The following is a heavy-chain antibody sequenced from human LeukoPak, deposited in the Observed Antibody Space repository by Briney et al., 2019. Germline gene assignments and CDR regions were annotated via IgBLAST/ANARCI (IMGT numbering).Heavy chain of an antibody. CDR1: GYSISSGYY. D-gene: IGHD3-3*01. J-gene: IGHJ5*02. Sequence: SETLSLTCTVSGYSISSGYYWGWIRQPPGKGLEWIGSIYHSGSTYYNPSLKSRVTISVDTSKNQFSLKLSSVTAADTAVYYCARADLQGDWFDPWGQGTLVTVSS. CDR3: ARADLQGDWFDP. V-gene: IGHV4-38-2*02. CDR2: IYHSGST.